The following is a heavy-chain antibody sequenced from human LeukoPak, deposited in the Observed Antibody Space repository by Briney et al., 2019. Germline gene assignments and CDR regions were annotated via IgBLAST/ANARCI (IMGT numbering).Heavy chain of an antibody. V-gene: IGHV3-21*01. J-gene: IGHJ3*02. CDR3: AKDLYCDSARCTDVFDI. CDR1: GFTFSTYT. Sequence: GGSLRLSCAPSGFTFSTYTMNWVRQAPRKGREWVSSIIYSSYYIYYADSVKGRFTISRDNAKNSLYLQMNSLRAEDTAVYYCAKDLYCDSARCTDVFDIWGQGTLVTASS. D-gene: IGHD2-2*01. CDR2: IIYSSYYI.